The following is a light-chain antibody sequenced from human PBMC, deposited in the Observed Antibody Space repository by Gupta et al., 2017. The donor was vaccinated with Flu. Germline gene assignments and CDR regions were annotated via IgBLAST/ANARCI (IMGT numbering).Light chain of an antibody. V-gene: IGLV3-1*01. CDR1: KCGKKY. J-gene: IGLJ2*01. Sequence: PANTSTITVDGDKCGKKYAYCHQQKPGPPHVMVIYQSSQRPSGIPERFSGYNSGTTAILTTSGNQAMDEAYYYCQGSDSSTGVVFGGGTKLTVL. CDR2: QSS. CDR3: QGSDSSTGVV.